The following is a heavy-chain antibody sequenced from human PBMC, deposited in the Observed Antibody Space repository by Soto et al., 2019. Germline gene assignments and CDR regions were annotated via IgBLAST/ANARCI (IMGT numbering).Heavy chain of an antibody. J-gene: IGHJ6*03. D-gene: IGHD6-25*01. CDR1: GGSISCGGYY. Sequence: QVQLQESGPGLVKPSQTLSLTCTVSGGSISCGGYYWRWIRQHPGEGLGRVGYIYYSGSTYYNPSLQSRVTISIDTSKNQCSLKLSSVTAADTAVYYCERGERQRRTYYYYYYMDGWGKGTTVTVSS. CDR2: IYYSGST. V-gene: IGHV4-31*03. CDR3: ERGERQRRTYYYYYYMDG.